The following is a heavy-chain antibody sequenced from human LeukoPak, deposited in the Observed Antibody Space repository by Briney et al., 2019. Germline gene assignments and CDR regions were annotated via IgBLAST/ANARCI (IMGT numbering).Heavy chain of an antibody. D-gene: IGHD4/OR15-4a*01. CDR3: AKERDYGPADY. CDR2: LSGSGGST. Sequence: GGSLRLSCAASGFIFNKHAMSWVRQAPGKGLEWVSGLSGSGGSTDYADSVKGRFTVSRDNSRNTLFLQMNSLRAEDTAIYYCAKERDYGPADYWGQGTLVTVSS. CDR1: GFIFNKHA. V-gene: IGHV3-23*01. J-gene: IGHJ4*02.